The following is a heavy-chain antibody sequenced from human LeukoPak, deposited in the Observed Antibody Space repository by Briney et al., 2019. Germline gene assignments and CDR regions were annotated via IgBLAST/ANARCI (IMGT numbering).Heavy chain of an antibody. Sequence: PSETLSLTCTVSGGSISSGSYYWSWIRQPPGKGLEWIGYIYYSGSTNYNPSLKSRVTISVDTSKNQFSLKLSSVTAADTAVYYCARFGVRWHYWGQGTLVTVSS. J-gene: IGHJ4*02. CDR1: GGSISSGSYY. CDR3: ARFGVRWHY. V-gene: IGHV4-61*01. D-gene: IGHD4-23*01. CDR2: IYYSGST.